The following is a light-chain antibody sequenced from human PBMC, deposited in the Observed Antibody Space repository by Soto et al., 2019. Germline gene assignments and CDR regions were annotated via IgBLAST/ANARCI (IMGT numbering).Light chain of an antibody. CDR3: QKYNRAPLS. V-gene: IGKV1-27*01. J-gene: IGKJ4*01. CDR1: QGISNY. Sequence: DIPMTQSPSSLSASVGDRVTITCRASQGISNYLAWYQQKPEKVPKLLIYAASILQSGVPSRFSGSVSGTYFTLTISSLQPEDGASYYCQKYNRAPLSFGGGTKVEIK. CDR2: AAS.